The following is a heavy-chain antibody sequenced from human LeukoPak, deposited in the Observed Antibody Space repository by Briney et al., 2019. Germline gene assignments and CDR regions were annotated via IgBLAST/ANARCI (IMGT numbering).Heavy chain of an antibody. V-gene: IGHV3-23*01. CDR3: ARGSWRLVRGAASFKS. D-gene: IGHD3-10*01. J-gene: IGHJ5*02. Sequence: GGSLRLSCAASGFTFSSYAMSWVRQAPGKGLEWVSTISDSGGSTYYADSVKGRFTISRDNSKNTLYLQMNSLRAEDTAVYYCARGSWRLVRGAASFKSWGQGTLVTVSS. CDR1: GFTFSSYA. CDR2: ISDSGGST.